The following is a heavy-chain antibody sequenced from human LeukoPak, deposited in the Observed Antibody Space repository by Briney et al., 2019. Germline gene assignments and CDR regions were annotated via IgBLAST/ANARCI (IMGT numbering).Heavy chain of an antibody. Sequence: GGSLRLSCAASGFTFSSFAMIWVRQPPGKGLEWVSVIYIDGSPYYADSVKGRFTISRDNSKNTLYLQMNSLRAEDTAVYYCAKVNSGIAVAGIDYWGQGTLVTVSS. CDR2: IYIDGSP. D-gene: IGHD6-19*01. CDR1: GFTFSSFA. J-gene: IGHJ4*02. V-gene: IGHV3-23*03. CDR3: AKVNSGIAVAGIDY.